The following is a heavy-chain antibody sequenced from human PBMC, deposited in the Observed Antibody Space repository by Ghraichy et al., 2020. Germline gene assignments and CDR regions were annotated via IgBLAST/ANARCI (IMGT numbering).Heavy chain of an antibody. V-gene: IGHV4-34*01. CDR1: VGSFSGYY. D-gene: IGHD2-2*01. Sequence: LSLTCAVYVGSFSGYYWSWIRQPPGKGLEWIGEINHSGSTNYNPSLRSRVTISLDTSKNQFSLTLRSVTAADTAVYYCARGGYCSSTSCFLKGFDPWGQGTLVTVSS. J-gene: IGHJ5*02. CDR2: INHSGST. CDR3: ARGGYCSSTSCFLKGFDP.